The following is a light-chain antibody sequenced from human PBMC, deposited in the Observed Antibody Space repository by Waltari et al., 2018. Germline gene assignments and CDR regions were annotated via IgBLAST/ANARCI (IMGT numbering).Light chain of an antibody. CDR1: QTVGSN. Sequence: EIVMTQSPAPLSVSSGERATLPCRASQTVGSNLAWYQQKPGQAPRLLIYSASTRHTGIPPRFSGRGSGTEFTLTISSLQSEDFAVYYCQQYNDWPQTFGQGTKVEIK. CDR3: QQYNDWPQT. J-gene: IGKJ1*01. V-gene: IGKV3-15*01. CDR2: SAS.